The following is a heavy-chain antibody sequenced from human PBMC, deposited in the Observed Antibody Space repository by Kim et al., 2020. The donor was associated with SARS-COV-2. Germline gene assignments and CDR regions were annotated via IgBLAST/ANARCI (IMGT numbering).Heavy chain of an antibody. D-gene: IGHD5-18*01. CDR1: GFSVSGYY. V-gene: IGHV3-66*01. Sequence: GGSLRLSCAASGFSVSGYYMSWVRQAPGKGLEWVSVIFSGGSTYYADSVQGRFTIARDNSQNTLYLLMNSLRVEDTAVYYCTRGGYTYGYGAYWGQGTLV. J-gene: IGHJ4*02. CDR3: TRGGYTYGYGAY. CDR2: IFSGGST.